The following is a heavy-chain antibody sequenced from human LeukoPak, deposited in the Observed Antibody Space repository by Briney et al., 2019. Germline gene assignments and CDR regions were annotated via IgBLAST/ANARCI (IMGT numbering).Heavy chain of an antibody. CDR2: IYPGDSDT. J-gene: IGHJ4*02. Sequence: GESLKISCKGSGYSFTNYWIGWVRQMPGKGLEWMGIIYPGDSDTTYKPSFQGQVTISVDKSVTTAYLQWSSLKASDTAMFYCARLSSGPSYGTTYFDNWGQGTLVTVSS. CDR1: GYSFTNYW. V-gene: IGHV5-51*01. D-gene: IGHD5-18*01. CDR3: ARLSSGPSYGTTYFDN.